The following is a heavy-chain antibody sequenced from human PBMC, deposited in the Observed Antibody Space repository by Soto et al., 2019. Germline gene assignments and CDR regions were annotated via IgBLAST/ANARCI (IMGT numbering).Heavy chain of an antibody. CDR1: GFTFSSYA. V-gene: IGHV3-23*01. Sequence: DVQLLESGGGLAQPGGSLRISCLASGFTFSSYAMDWVRQAPGKGLESISAISGSGGSTYYADSVKGRFTISRDNSKNTLYLQMNSLRAEDTAVYYCAKDLGFGESYYYYYGIDVWGQGTTVTVSS. D-gene: IGHD3-10*01. CDR3: AKDLGFGESYYYYYGIDV. J-gene: IGHJ6*02. CDR2: ISGSGGST.